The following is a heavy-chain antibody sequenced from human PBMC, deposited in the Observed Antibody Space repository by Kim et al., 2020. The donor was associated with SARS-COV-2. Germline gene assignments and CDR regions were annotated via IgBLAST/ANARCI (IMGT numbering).Heavy chain of an antibody. CDR3: ARWVRWFGELLSNRRFDP. Sequence: GRFTISRDNAKNALYLQMNSRRAEDTAVYYCARWVRWFGELLSNRRFDPWGQGTLVTVSS. J-gene: IGHJ5*02. V-gene: IGHV3-11*06. D-gene: IGHD3-10*01.